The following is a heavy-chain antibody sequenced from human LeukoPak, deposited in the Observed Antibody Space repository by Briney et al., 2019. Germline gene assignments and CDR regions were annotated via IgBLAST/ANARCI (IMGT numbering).Heavy chain of an antibody. CDR1: GFPFSSYW. CDR2: INSDGSST. Sequence: PGGSLLLSCAATGFPFSSYWMHWVRPAPGKGLVWVSRINSDGSSTSYADSVQGRFTISRDNAKNTLYLQMNSLRAEDTAVYYCARGVDRWGQGTLVTVSS. V-gene: IGHV3-74*01. J-gene: IGHJ4*02. CDR3: ARGVDR. D-gene: IGHD2-2*01.